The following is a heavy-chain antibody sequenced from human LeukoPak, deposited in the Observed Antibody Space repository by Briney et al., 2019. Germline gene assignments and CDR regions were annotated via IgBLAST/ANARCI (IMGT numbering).Heavy chain of an antibody. V-gene: IGHV6-1*01. Sequence: SQTLSLTCAISGDSVSSNSAAWNWIRQSPSRGLEWLGRTYYRSKWYNDYAVSVKSRITINPDTSKNQFSLQLNSVTPEDTAVYYCAREIGSGWSSYYYYYMDVWGKGTTVTVSS. D-gene: IGHD6-19*01. CDR3: AREIGSGWSSYYYYYMDV. J-gene: IGHJ6*03. CDR1: GDSVSSNSAA. CDR2: TYYRSKWYN.